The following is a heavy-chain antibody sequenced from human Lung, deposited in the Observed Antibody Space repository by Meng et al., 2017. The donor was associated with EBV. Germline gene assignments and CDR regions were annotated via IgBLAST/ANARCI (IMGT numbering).Heavy chain of an antibody. CDR1: GFIFSNYN. CDR3: AREVWRGVGIDY. CDR2: ISSSSSYI. J-gene: IGHJ4*02. V-gene: IGHV3-21*01. Sequence: EVQLVESGGXLVKPGGCLRLSCAASGFIFSNYNINWVRQAPGKGLEWVSFISSSSSYIYYADSVRGRFTISRDNTKNSVSLQMNSLRAEDTAVYYCAREVWRGVGIDYWGQGILGTVSS. D-gene: IGHD3-10*01.